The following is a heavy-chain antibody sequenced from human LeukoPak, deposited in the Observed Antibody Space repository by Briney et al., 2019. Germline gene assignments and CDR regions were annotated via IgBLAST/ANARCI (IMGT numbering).Heavy chain of an antibody. D-gene: IGHD5-18*01. J-gene: IGHJ4*02. CDR3: ARASHTAMVLPFDY. V-gene: IGHV1-69*06. CDR1: GGTFSSYA. Sequence: ASVKVSCKASGGTFSSYAISWVRQAPGQGLEWMGGIIPIFGTANYAQKFQGRVTITADKSTSTAYMELSSLRAEDTAVYYCARASHTAMVLPFDYWGQGTLVTVSS. CDR2: IIPIFGTA.